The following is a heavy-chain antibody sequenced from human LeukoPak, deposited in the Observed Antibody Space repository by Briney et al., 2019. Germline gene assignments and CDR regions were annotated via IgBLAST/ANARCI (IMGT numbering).Heavy chain of an antibody. J-gene: IGHJ4*02. CDR2: INPSGGST. CDR3: ARVSGYSYGRFFDY. V-gene: IGHV1-46*01. CDR1: GCTFTSYY. D-gene: IGHD5-18*01. Sequence: ASVKVSCKASGCTFTSYYIHWVRQAPGQGLEWMGLINPSGGSTRYAQKFQGRVTMTRDTSTSTVYMELSSLRSEDTAVYYCARVSGYSYGRFFDYWGQETLVTVSP.